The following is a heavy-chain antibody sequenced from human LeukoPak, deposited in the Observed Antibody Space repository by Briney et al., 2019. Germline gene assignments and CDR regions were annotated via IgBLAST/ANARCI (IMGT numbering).Heavy chain of an antibody. J-gene: IGHJ6*03. V-gene: IGHV4-59*01. CDR2: IYYSGST. D-gene: IGHD6-13*01. Sequence: SETLSLTCTVPGGSISSYYWSWIRQPPGKGLECIGYIYYSGSTNYNPSLKSRVTISVDTSKNQFSLKLSSVTAADTAVYYCARGFGSSPDYYYYMDVWGKGTTVTVSS. CDR1: GGSISSYY. CDR3: ARGFGSSPDYYYYMDV.